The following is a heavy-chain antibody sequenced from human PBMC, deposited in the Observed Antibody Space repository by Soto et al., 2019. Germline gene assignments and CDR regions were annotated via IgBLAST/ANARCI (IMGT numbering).Heavy chain of an antibody. Sequence: GGSLRLSCAASGFSFSTSTMHWVRLTAGKGLEWVALVSDYGSNADYADSVQGRFTIPRDNSKNALFLQMDSLRPEDTAIYYCAGVRPGDNGYPFFDYWGQGTLVTVSS. D-gene: IGHD3-22*01. J-gene: IGHJ4*02. CDR2: VSDYGSNA. CDR1: GFSFSTST. CDR3: AGVRPGDNGYPFFDY. V-gene: IGHV3-30-3*01.